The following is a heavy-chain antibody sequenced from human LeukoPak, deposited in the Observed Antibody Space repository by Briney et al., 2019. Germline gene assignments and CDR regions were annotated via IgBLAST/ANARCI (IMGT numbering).Heavy chain of an antibody. CDR3: ARTRILTGYYDY. Sequence: GGSLRLSCAASGFTFSSYAMHWVRQAPGKGLEYASAISSNGGSTHYANSVKGRFTISRDNSKNTLYLQMGSLRAEDMAVYYCARTRILTGYYDYWGQGTLVTVSS. CDR2: ISSNGGST. CDR1: GFTFSSYA. J-gene: IGHJ4*02. V-gene: IGHV3-64*01. D-gene: IGHD3-9*01.